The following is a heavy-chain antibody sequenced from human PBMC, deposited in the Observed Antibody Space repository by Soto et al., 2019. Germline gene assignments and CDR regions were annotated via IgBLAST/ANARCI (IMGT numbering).Heavy chain of an antibody. CDR1: GFTFSGYT. Sequence: EVQLVESGGGLVKPGDSLRLSCAASGFTFSGYTMNWVRQAPGKGLEWVSSITSTGTYIYYADSVKGRFAISRDNAKNSLYLQMNNLRAEDTAVYYCARLTYCSGSSCYDPDAFDIWGQETMVTVSS. V-gene: IGHV3-21*01. J-gene: IGHJ3*02. CDR2: ITSTGTYI. CDR3: ARLTYCSGSSCYDPDAFDI. D-gene: IGHD2-15*01.